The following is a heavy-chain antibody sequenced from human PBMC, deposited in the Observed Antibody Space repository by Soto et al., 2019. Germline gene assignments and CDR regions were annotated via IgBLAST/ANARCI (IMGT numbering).Heavy chain of an antibody. CDR2: ISYDGSNK. CDR3: EKDRWVTMVRGVITAIDY. J-gene: IGHJ4*02. D-gene: IGHD3-10*01. V-gene: IGHV3-30*18. CDR1: GFTFSSYG. Sequence: QVQLVESGGGVVQPGRSLRLSCAASGFTFSSYGMHWVRQAPGKGLEWVAVISYDGSNKYYADSVKGRFTISRDNSKNTLYLQMNSLRAEDTAVYYCEKDRWVTMVRGVITAIDYWGQGTLVTVSS.